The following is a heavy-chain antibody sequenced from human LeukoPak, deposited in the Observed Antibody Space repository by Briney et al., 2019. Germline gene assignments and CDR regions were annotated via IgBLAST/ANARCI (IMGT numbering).Heavy chain of an antibody. CDR1: GFTFSSYA. V-gene: IGHV3-23*01. CDR3: ATHGQYCSSTSCVIERYFQH. Sequence: PGGSLRLSCAASGFTFSSYAMSWVRQAPGKGLEWVSAISGSGGSTYYADSVKGRFTISRDNSKNTLYLQMNSLRAEDTAVYYCATHGQYCSSTSCVIERYFQHWGQGTLVTVSS. D-gene: IGHD2-2*01. CDR2: ISGSGGST. J-gene: IGHJ1*01.